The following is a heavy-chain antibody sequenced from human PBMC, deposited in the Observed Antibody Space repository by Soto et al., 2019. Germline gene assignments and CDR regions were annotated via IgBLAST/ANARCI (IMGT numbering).Heavy chain of an antibody. Sequence: SVKVSCKASGGTFSSYTISWVRQAPGQGLEWMGRIIPILGIANYAQKFQGRVTITADKSTSTAYMELSSLRSEDTAVYYCASQKGDYDFWSGPLAYYYMDVWGKGTTVTVSS. CDR1: GGTFSSYT. V-gene: IGHV1-69*02. CDR2: IIPILGIA. J-gene: IGHJ6*03. D-gene: IGHD3-3*01. CDR3: ASQKGDYDFWSGPLAYYYMDV.